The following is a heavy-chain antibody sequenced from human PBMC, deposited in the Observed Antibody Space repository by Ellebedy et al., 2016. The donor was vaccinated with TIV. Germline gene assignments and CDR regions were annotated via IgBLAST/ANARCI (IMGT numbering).Heavy chain of an antibody. CDR1: GFTFSHYA. J-gene: IGHJ6*02. CDR2: ISPDGRNE. D-gene: IGHD1-1*01. CDR3: AWAGYRISWWGHGLDV. V-gene: IGHV3-30*04. Sequence: PGGSLRLSCAASGFTFSHYAIPWVRQAPGKGLDWVAVISPDGRNEYYADSVKGRFTISRDNSKNVVYLQMNSLRTEDTTVYYCAWAGYRISWWGHGLDVWGQGTTVTVSS.